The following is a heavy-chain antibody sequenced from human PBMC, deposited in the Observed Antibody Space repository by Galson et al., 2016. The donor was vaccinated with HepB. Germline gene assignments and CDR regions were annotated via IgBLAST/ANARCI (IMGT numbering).Heavy chain of an antibody. V-gene: IGHV5-10-1*01. J-gene: IGHJ4*02. Sequence: QSGAEVKKPGESLTISCKASGYSFTSYWISWVRQMPGKGLEWMGRIDPSDSYTKYSPSFQGHVTIPSDKSITTVYLHWSTLKASDTAFYYCARRGGDLATMPLDRWGQGTQVTVSS. CDR1: GYSFTSYW. CDR2: IDPSDSYT. D-gene: IGHD5-24*01. CDR3: ARRGGDLATMPLDR.